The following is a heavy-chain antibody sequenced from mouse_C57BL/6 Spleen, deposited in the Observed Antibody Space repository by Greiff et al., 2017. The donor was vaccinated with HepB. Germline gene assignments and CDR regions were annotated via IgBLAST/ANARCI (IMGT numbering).Heavy chain of an antibody. V-gene: IGHV1-62-2*01. D-gene: IGHD1-1*01. CDR3: ARHDPPLYYYGSSYDY. J-gene: IGHJ2*01. CDR2: FYPGSGSI. CDR1: GYTFTEYT. Sequence: VQLQQSGAELVKPGASVKLSCKASGYTFTEYTIHWVKQRSGQGLEWIGWFYPGSGSIKYNEKFKDKATLTADKSSSTVYRELSRLTSEDSAVYFGARHDPPLYYYGSSYDYWGQGTTLTVSA.